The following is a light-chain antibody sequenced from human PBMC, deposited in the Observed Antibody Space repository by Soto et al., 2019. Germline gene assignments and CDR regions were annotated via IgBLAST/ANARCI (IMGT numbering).Light chain of an antibody. V-gene: IGKV3-15*01. CDR1: QRMSSN. CDR3: QQYKNWLALT. Sequence: EIVMTQSPATLSVSPGERATLSCRASQRMSSNLAWYQQKPGQAPRLLIYGASTSATGIPARFSGSGSGTEFTLTISSLQSEDSAVYYCQQYKNWLALTFGGGTKVEIK. J-gene: IGKJ4*01. CDR2: GAS.